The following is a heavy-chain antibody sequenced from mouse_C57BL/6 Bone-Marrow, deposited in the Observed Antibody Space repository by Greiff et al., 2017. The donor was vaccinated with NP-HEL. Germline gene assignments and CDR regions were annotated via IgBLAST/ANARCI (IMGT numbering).Heavy chain of an antibody. D-gene: IGHD2-2*01. CDR2: ISDGGSYT. CDR3: ARELGLRQRGGNAMDY. V-gene: IGHV5-4*01. J-gene: IGHJ4*01. CDR1: GFTFSSYA. Sequence: EVQGVESGGGLVKPGGSLKLSCAASGFTFSSYAMSWVRQTPEQRLEWVATISDGGSYTYYPDNVKGRFTISRDTAKNNLYLQMSHLKSEDTAMYDCARELGLRQRGGNAMDYWGQGTSVTVSS.